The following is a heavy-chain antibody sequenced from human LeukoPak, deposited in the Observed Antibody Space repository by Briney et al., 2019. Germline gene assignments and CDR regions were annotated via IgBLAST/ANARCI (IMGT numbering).Heavy chain of an antibody. J-gene: IGHJ4*02. CDR3: ASSKGPDYYGSGSYDY. V-gene: IGHV1-18*01. CDR2: ISAYNDNT. CDR1: GYTFTSYG. D-gene: IGHD3-10*01. Sequence: ASVKVSCKASGYTFTSYGISWVRQAPGQGLEWMGWISAYNDNTNYAQKLQGRVTMTTDTSTSTAYMELRSLRSDDTAVYYCASSKGPDYYGSGSYDYWGQGTLVTVSS.